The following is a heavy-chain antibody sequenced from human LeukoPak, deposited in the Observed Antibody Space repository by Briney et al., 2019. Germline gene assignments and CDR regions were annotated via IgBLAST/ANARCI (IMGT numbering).Heavy chain of an antibody. J-gene: IGHJ4*02. V-gene: IGHV3-7*05. CDR1: GFTFSSYW. D-gene: IGHD1-26*01. CDR2: IQQEGSEK. Sequence: GGSLRLSCAASGFTFSSYWMIWVRQAPGKGLEWVANIQQEGSEKYYVDSVKGRFTISRDNAKNSLYLQMNSLRAEDTAVYYCARNPPRYFNWGQGTLVTVSS. CDR3: ARNPPRYFN.